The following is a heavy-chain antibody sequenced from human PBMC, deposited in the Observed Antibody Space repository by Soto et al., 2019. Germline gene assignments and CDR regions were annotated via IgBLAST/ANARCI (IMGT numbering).Heavy chain of an antibody. CDR1: GFSFSSFS. Sequence: EVHLVESGGDLVQPGGSLRLSCAASGFSFSSFSMNWVRQARGKGLEWVSYISVGGTTTYYEDSVKGRFTISRDDAKNSLHLQMKSLQAEDTAVYYCARLGDYGSGSYWGQGTLVTVSS. J-gene: IGHJ4*02. V-gene: IGHV3-48*04. CDR3: ARLGDYGSGSY. CDR2: ISVGGTTT. D-gene: IGHD3-10*01.